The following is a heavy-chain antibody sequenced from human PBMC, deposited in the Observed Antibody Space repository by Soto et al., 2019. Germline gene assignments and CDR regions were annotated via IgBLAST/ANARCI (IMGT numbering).Heavy chain of an antibody. D-gene: IGHD4-17*01. CDR3: AREVDPYYGGNSLSLDY. CDR1: GGTFSTYG. CDR2: IIPKFGTT. J-gene: IGHJ4*02. V-gene: IGHV1-69*13. Sequence: QVQLVQSGAEVKKPGSSVKVSCKASGGTFSTYGINWVRLAPGQGLEWMGWIIPKFGTTKNAQKFQGRVTLTADESTNTAYMELKYPRSEDTAVYFCAREVDPYYGGNSLSLDYWGQGTLVTVSS.